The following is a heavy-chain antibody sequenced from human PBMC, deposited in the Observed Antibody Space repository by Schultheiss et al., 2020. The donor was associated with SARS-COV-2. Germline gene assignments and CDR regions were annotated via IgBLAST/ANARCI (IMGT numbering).Heavy chain of an antibody. V-gene: IGHV4-61*01. J-gene: IGHJ4*02. Sequence: SETLSLTCTVSGGSISSGSYYWSWIRQPPGKGLEWIGYIYYSGSTNYNPSLKSRVTISVDTSKNQFSLKLSSVTAADTAVYYCTRGVLGFDYWGQGTLVTVSS. CDR2: IYYSGST. D-gene: IGHD3-10*01. CDR3: TRGVLGFDY. CDR1: GGSISSGSYY.